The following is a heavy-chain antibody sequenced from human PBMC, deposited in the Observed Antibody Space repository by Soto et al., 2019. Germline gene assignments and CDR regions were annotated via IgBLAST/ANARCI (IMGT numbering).Heavy chain of an antibody. CDR2: SSSGSNT. CDR3: ASRYDCSERYFDY. V-gene: IGHV3-23*01. D-gene: IGHD3-22*01. J-gene: IGHJ4*02. Sequence: EVQLLESGGGLVQPGLSLSLSCAASGFTFSNYGMSWVRQAPGKGLEWVSSSSGSNTYYADSVKGRFTISRDNSKNTLFLQLNSLRVEDTAIYYCASRYDCSERYFDYWGQGILVTVSS. CDR1: GFTFSNYG.